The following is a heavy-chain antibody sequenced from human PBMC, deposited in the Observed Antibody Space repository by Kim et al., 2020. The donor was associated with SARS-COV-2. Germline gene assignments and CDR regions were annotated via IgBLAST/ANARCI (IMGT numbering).Heavy chain of an antibody. V-gene: IGHV3-33*01. J-gene: IGHJ6*02. CDR1: GFTFSSYG. Sequence: GGSLRLSCAASGFTFSSYGMHWVHQAPGKGLEWVAVIWYDGSNKYYADSVKGRFTISRDNSKNTLYLQMNSLRAEDTAVYYCAREGGILPYYYGMDVWGQGTTVTVSS. CDR3: AREGGILPYYYGMDV. CDR2: IWYDGSNK. D-gene: IGHD2-15*01.